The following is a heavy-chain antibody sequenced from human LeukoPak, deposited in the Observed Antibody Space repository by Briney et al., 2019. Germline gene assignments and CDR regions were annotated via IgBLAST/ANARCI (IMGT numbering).Heavy chain of an antibody. CDR3: ARRGRDGYNLWYFDY. CDR1: GYSFISYW. V-gene: IGHV5-51*01. Sequence: GESLKISCKGSGYSFISYWISWVRQMPGKGLEWMGIIYPGDSETRYSPSLQGQVTISADKSISTAYLQWSSLKAWDTAMYYCARRGRDGYNLWYFDYWGQGTLVTVSS. CDR2: IYPGDSET. J-gene: IGHJ4*02. D-gene: IGHD5-24*01.